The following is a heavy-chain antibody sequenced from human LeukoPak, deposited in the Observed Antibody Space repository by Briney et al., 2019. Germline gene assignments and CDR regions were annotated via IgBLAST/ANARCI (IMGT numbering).Heavy chain of an antibody. J-gene: IGHJ6*04. Sequence: ASVKVSCKASGYTFTIYGISWVRQAPGQGLEWMGWISAYNGNTNYAQKLQGRVTMTTDTSTSTAYMELRSLRSDDTAVYYCAREARVLGLRLYYYGMDVWGKGTTVTVSS. D-gene: IGHD3-3*02. V-gene: IGHV1-18*04. CDR2: ISAYNGNT. CDR3: AREARVLGLRLYYYGMDV. CDR1: GYTFTIYG.